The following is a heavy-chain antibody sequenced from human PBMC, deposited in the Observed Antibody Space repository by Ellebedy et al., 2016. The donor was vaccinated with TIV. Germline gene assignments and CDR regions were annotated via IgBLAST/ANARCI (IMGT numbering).Heavy chain of an antibody. CDR2: IYTGGQT. D-gene: IGHD2/OR15-2a*01. CDR3: ERGGTFGGS. V-gene: IGHV3-66*01. CDR1: GFPVSNTY. Sequence: GESLKISCAASGFPVSNTYMRWVRQAPGQGLEWVSLIYTGGQTYYADSVRGRFTISRDNSKNPLHLQMISLRVEDTAVYSCERGGTFGGSWGRGTLVTVSS. J-gene: IGHJ5*02.